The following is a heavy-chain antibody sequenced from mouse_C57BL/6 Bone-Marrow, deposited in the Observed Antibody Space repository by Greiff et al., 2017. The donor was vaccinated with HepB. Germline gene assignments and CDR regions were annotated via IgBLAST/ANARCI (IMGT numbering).Heavy chain of an antibody. J-gene: IGHJ3*01. D-gene: IGHD2-2*01. CDR2: INPYNGGT. CDR1: GYTFTDYY. CDR3: ARSVGYQGPGRPWFAY. V-gene: IGHV1-19*01. Sequence: EVQLQQSGPVLVKPGASVKMSCKASGYTFTDYYMNWVKQSHGKSLEWIGVINPYNGGTSYNQKFKGKATLTVDKSSSTAYMELNSLTSEDSAVYYCARSVGYQGPGRPWFAYWGQGTLVTVSA.